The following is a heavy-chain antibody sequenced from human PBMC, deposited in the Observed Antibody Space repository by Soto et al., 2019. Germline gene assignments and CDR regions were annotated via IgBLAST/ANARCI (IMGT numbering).Heavy chain of an antibody. CDR3: ARGELMVYAQSIYYYYYGMDV. CDR1: GGTFSSYA. V-gene: IGHV1-69*06. Sequence: QVQLVQSGAEVKKPGSSVKVSCKASGGTFSSYAISWVRQAPGQGLEWMGGIIPIFGTANYAQKFQGRVTITADKSTSTACMELSSLRSEDTAVYYCARGELMVYAQSIYYYYYGMDVWGQGTTVTVSS. CDR2: IIPIFGTA. D-gene: IGHD2-8*01. J-gene: IGHJ6*02.